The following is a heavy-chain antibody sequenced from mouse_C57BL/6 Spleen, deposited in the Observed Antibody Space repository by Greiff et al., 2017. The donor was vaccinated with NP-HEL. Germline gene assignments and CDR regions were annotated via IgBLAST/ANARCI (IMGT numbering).Heavy chain of an antibody. J-gene: IGHJ4*01. CDR1: GFNIKDYY. CDR2: IDPEDGDT. Sequence: VQLQQSGAELVRPGASVKLSCTASGFNIKDYYMHWVKQRPEQGLEWIGRIDPEDGDTEYAPKFQGKATMTADTSSNTAYLQLSSLTSEDTAVYYCTPNYYCGAMDYWGQGTSVTVSS. D-gene: IGHD1-1*01. CDR3: TPNYYCGAMDY. V-gene: IGHV14-1*01.